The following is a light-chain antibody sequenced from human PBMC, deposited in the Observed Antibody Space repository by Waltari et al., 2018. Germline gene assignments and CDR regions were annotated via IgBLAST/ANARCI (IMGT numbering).Light chain of an antibody. V-gene: IGKV3-20*01. Sequence: EIVLTQSPGTLSLSPGARATLPCRASQSVSSSYLAWYQQKPGQAPRLLIYGASSRATGIPDRFSGSGSGTDFTLTISRLEPEDFAVYYCQQYGSSSHFGGGTKVEIK. CDR1: QSVSSSY. CDR2: GAS. CDR3: QQYGSSSH. J-gene: IGKJ4*01.